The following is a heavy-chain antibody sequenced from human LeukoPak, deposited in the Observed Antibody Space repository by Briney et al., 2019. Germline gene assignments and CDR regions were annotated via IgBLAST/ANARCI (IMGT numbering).Heavy chain of an antibody. D-gene: IGHD3-22*01. CDR2: IKQDGSEK. V-gene: IGHV3-7*03. CDR1: GFTFSSYW. CDR3: AKDLFALPSNYYDSSDRGGFDY. Sequence: GGSLRLSCAASGFTFSSYWMSWVRQAPGKGLEWVANIKQDGSEKYYVDSVKGRFTISRDNAKNTLYLQMNSLRADDTAIYYCAKDLFALPSNYYDSSDRGGFDYWGQGTLVTVSS. J-gene: IGHJ4*02.